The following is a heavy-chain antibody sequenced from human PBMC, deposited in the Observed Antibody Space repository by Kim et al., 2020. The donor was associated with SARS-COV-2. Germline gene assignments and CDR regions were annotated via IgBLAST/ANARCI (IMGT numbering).Heavy chain of an antibody. D-gene: IGHD2-2*01. CDR1: GYTFTSYA. J-gene: IGHJ6*02. CDR2: INTNTGNP. V-gene: IGHV7-4-1*02. CDR3: ARKGIVVVPAAILDYYYGMDV. Sequence: ASVKVSCKASGYTFTSYAMNWVRQAPGQGLEWMGWINTNTGNPTYARGFTGRFVFSLDTSVSTAYLQISSLKAEDTAVYYCARKGIVVVPAAILDYYYGMDVWGQGTTVTVSS.